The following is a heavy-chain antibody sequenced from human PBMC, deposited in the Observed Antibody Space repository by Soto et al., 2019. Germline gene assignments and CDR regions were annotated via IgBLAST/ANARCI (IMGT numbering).Heavy chain of an antibody. Sequence: EVQLLESGGDLVQPGGSLRLSCAASGFTFTSYAMSWIRQSPGKGLEWVSAITGGGDNTYYADSVKGRFTISRDNSKNTLYLQMNSLRAEYTAFYSWAQDGGSRDWLTVNWGQGTLVTVSS. CDR2: ITGGGDNT. V-gene: IGHV3-23*01. CDR3: AQDGGSRDWLTVN. CDR1: GFTFTSYA. J-gene: IGHJ1*01. D-gene: IGHD3-9*01.